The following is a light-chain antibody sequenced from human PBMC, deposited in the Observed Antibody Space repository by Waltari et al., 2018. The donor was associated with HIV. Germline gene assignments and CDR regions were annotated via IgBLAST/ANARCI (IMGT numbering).Light chain of an antibody. CDR3: QHYNNWLTWT. V-gene: IGKV3-15*01. CDR2: AAS. Sequence: EIVMTQSPATLSVSPGETAILSCRASQRVVINVAWYQQKPGQAPRLLMSAASTRATGTPARFSGSGSGTDFTLTISSLQSEDFAVYYCQHYNNWLTWTFGQGTNVEVK. J-gene: IGKJ1*01. CDR1: QRVVIN.